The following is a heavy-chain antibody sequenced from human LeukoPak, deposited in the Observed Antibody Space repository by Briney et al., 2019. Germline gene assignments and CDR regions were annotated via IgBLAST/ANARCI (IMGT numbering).Heavy chain of an antibody. CDR2: ISSSSTYI. Sequence: GGSLRLSCAASGFIFSADSMNWVRQAPGKGLEWVSSISSSSTYIYYADSVKGRFTISRENAKNSLYLQMNSLRAEDTALYYCARDSRTYCGGDCYSPFDFWGQGTLVTVSS. V-gene: IGHV3-21*01. J-gene: IGHJ4*02. CDR3: ARDSRTYCGGDCYSPFDF. D-gene: IGHD2-21*02. CDR1: GFIFSADS.